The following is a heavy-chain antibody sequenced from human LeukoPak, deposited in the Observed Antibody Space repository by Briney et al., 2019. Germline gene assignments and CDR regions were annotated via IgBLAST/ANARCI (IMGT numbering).Heavy chain of an antibody. V-gene: IGHV6-1*01. CDR2: TYYRSKWYN. D-gene: IGHD6-13*01. J-gene: IGHJ6*02. CDR3: ARANYGSWYYYYGMDV. CDR1: GDSVSSNCAA. Sequence: SQTLSLTCAISGDSVSSNCAAWNWIRQSPSRGLEWLGRTYYRSKWYNDYAVSVKSRITINPDTSKNQFSLQLNSVTPEDTAVYYCARANYGSWYYYYGMDVWGQGTTVTVSS.